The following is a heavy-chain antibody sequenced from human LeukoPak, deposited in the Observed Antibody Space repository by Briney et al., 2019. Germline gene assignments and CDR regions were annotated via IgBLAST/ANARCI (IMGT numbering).Heavy chain of an antibody. CDR1: GFPFSTYS. CDR3: ARSGYCTSTSCLSGRGAFDI. D-gene: IGHD2-2*01. V-gene: IGHV3-48*04. J-gene: IGHJ3*02. Sequence: GGSLRLSCAASGFPFSTYSMNWVRQAPGKGLEWVSYISSSSSPIFYADSVKSRFTISRDNAKNSLFLQMNSLRAEDSAIHYCARSGYCTSTSCLSGRGAFDIWGLGTMVTVSS. CDR2: ISSSSSPI.